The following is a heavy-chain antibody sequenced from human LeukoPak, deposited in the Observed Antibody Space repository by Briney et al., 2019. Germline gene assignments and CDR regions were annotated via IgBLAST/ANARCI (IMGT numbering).Heavy chain of an antibody. CDR1: GGSISSYY. Sequence: SETLSLTCTVSGGSISSYYWSWIRQPPGKGLEWIGYIYYSGSTNYNPSLKSRVTISVDTSKNQFSLKLSSVTAADTAVYYCARFYDSSGYFDYWGRGTLVTVSS. D-gene: IGHD3-22*01. CDR3: ARFYDSSGYFDY. J-gene: IGHJ4*02. V-gene: IGHV4-59*01. CDR2: IYYSGST.